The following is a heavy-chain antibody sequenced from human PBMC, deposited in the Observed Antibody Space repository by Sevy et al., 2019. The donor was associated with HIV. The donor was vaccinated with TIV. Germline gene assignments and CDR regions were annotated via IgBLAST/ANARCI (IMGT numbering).Heavy chain of an antibody. CDR2: ISSSSSYI. Sequence: SLRLSCAASGFTFSSYSMNWVRQAPGKGLEWVSSISSSSSYIYYADSVKGRFTISRDNAKNSLYLQMNSLRAEDTAVYYCARTFQKLEPTYYMDVWGKGTTVTVSS. CDR1: GFTFSSYS. V-gene: IGHV3-21*01. D-gene: IGHD1-1*01. J-gene: IGHJ6*03. CDR3: ARTFQKLEPTYYMDV.